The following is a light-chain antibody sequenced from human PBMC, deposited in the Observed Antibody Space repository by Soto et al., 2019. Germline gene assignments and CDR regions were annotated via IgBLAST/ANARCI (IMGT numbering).Light chain of an antibody. Sequence: DIQMTQSPSTLSASVGDRVTITCRASQSISSWLAWYQQKPGKAPNLLIYKASSLESGVPSRFSGSGSGTEFTLTISSLQPDDVATYYCQQSFTFGPGTKVDIK. CDR3: QQSFT. V-gene: IGKV1-5*03. CDR2: KAS. CDR1: QSISSW. J-gene: IGKJ3*01.